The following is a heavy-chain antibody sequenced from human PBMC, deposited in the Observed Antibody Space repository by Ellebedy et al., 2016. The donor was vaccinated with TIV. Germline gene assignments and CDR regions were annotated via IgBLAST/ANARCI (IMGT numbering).Heavy chain of an antibody. Sequence: SETLSLTCTVSGGSISSYYWSWIRQPPGKGLEWIGYIYYSGSTNYNPSLKSRVTISVDTSKNQFSLKLSSVTAADTAVYYYARDKSSSLRSIWFDPWGQGTLVTVSS. CDR2: IYYSGST. J-gene: IGHJ5*02. D-gene: IGHD6-13*01. V-gene: IGHV4-59*01. CDR1: GGSISSYY. CDR3: ARDKSSSLRSIWFDP.